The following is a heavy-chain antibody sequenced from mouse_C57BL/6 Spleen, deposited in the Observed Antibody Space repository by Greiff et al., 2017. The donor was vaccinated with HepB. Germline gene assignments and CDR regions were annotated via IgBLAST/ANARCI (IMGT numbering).Heavy chain of an antibody. CDR2: IRSKSSNNAT. V-gene: IGHV10-3*01. CDR1: GFTFNIYA. CDR3: VGEGSGAIDY. Sequence: EAGGGLVQPKGSLKLSCAAPGFTFNIYAMHWVRQAAGKGLEWVARIRSKSSNNATYYADSVKDRFTISRDDSQSMLYLQMNNQKTEDAATYYCVGEGSGAIDYWGQGTTLTVSS. J-gene: IGHJ2*01. D-gene: IGHD3-2*02.